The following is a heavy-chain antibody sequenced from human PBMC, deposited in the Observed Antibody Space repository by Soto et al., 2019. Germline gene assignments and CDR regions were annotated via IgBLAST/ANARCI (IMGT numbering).Heavy chain of an antibody. CDR2: IFSNAVK. J-gene: IGHJ4*01. Sequence: QVTLKESGPVLVKPTETLTLTCTVSGFSLSNARMGVSWIRQPPGNALEWLAHIFSNAVKSYTTSLKSRLTISYDSYQTQGVLTLFNVDHAEKATSFCVRMRGSWNGTKPVPPDYWGHGTLVTVSS. CDR1: GFSLSNARMG. D-gene: IGHD1-7*01. V-gene: IGHV2-26*01. CDR3: VRMRGSWNGTKPVPPDY.